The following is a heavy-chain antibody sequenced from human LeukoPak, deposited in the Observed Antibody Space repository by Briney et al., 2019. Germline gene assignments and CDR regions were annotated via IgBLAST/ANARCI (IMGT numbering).Heavy chain of an antibody. D-gene: IGHD6-19*01. J-gene: IGHJ4*02. CDR1: GYTFTSYG. V-gene: IGHV1-18*01. Sequence: GASVKVSCKASGYTFTSYGISWVRQAPGQGLEWMGWISAYNGNTNYAQKLQGRVTMTTDTSTSTAYMELRSLRSDDTAVYYCARVSASYYRSLRQWLDHWGQGTLVTVSS. CDR2: ISAYNGNT. CDR3: ARVSASYYRSLRQWLDH.